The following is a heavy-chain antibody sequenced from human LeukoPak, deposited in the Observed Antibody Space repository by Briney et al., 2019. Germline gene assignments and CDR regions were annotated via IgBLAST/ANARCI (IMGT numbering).Heavy chain of an antibody. CDR2: MNPNSGNT. Sequence: GASVKVSCKASGYTFTSYNINWVRQATGQGLEWMGWMNPNSGNTGCAQKFQGRVTMARNTSISTAYMELSSLRSEDTAVYYCFIHYGMDVWGQGTTVTVSS. D-gene: IGHD2-21*01. CDR1: GYTFTSYN. V-gene: IGHV1-8*01. CDR3: FIHYGMDV. J-gene: IGHJ6*02.